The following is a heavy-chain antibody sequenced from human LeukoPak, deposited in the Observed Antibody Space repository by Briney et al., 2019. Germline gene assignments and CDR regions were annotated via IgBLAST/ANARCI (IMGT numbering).Heavy chain of an antibody. J-gene: IGHJ4*02. CDR3: ARDNNGDY. CDR1: GFTFSNYA. D-gene: IGHD1/OR15-1a*01. V-gene: IGHV3-30-3*01. CDR2: IPYDESNK. Sequence: PGGSLRLSCAASGFTFSNYAMHWVRQAPGKGLEWVAVIPYDESNKYYADSVEGRFTISRDNSKNTLYLQMNSLRAEDTAVYYCARDNNGDYWGQGTLVTVSS.